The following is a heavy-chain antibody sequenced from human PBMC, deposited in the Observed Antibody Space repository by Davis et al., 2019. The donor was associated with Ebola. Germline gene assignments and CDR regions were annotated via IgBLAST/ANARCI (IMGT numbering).Heavy chain of an antibody. CDR1: GFTFSSYG. Sequence: GGSLRLSCAASGFTFSSYGMHWVRQAPGKGLEWVAVISSDGSNKYYADSVKGRFTISRDNSKNTLYLQMNSLRAEDTAVYYCAKGHYSNYERDAFDIWGQGTMVTVSS. V-gene: IGHV3-30*18. J-gene: IGHJ3*02. CDR3: AKGHYSNYERDAFDI. D-gene: IGHD4-11*01. CDR2: ISSDGSNK.